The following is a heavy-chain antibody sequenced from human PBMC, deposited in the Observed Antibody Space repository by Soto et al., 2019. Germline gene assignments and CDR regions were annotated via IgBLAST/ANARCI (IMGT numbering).Heavy chain of an antibody. D-gene: IGHD2-21*02. J-gene: IGHJ6*02. Sequence: SETLSLTCTVSGGSISSGGYYWSWIRQHPGKGLEWIGYIYYSGSTYYNPSLKSRVTISVDTSKNQFSLKLSSVTAADTAVYYCARDVVTPEDDYYYYGMDVWGQGTTVTVSS. CDR3: ARDVVTPEDDYYYYGMDV. CDR2: IYYSGST. CDR1: GGSISSGGYY. V-gene: IGHV4-31*03.